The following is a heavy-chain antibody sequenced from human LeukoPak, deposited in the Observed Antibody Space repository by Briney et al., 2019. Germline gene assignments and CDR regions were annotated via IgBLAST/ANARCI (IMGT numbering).Heavy chain of an antibody. CDR2: IKSKTDGGTT. CDR1: GFTFSNAW. D-gene: IGHD6-13*01. J-gene: IGHJ4*02. Sequence: GGSLRLSCAASGFTFSNAWMSWVRQAPGKGLEWVGRIKSKTDGGTTDYAAPVKGRFTISRDDSKNTLYRQMNSLKTEDTAVYYCTTIPGYSSSWSGWGQGTLVTVSS. V-gene: IGHV3-15*01. CDR3: TTIPGYSSSWSG.